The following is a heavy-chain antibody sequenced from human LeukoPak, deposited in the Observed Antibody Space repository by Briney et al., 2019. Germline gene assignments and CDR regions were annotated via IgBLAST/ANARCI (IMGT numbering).Heavy chain of an antibody. V-gene: IGHV3-23*01. D-gene: IGHD2-21*02. CDR3: AKGSSVYCGGDCYLPLYFDY. CDR2: ISGSGGST. J-gene: IGHJ4*02. Sequence: GGSLRLSCAASGFTFSSYGMSWVRQAPGKGLEWVSAISGSGGSTYYADSVKGRFTISRDNSKNTLYLQMNSLRAEDTAVYYCAKGSSVYCGGDCYLPLYFDYWGQGTLVTVSS. CDR1: GFTFSSYG.